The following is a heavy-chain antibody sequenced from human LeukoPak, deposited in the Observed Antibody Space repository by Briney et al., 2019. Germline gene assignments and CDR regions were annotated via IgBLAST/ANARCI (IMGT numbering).Heavy chain of an antibody. CDR2: IYPGDSDT. V-gene: IGHV5-51*01. D-gene: IGHD2-8*01. CDR3: ARHEANGHYSFDY. CDR1: GYRFTSYW. Sequence: GESLKISFNGSGYRFTSYWIGWVRQMPGKGLEWMGIIYPGDSDTRYSPSFQGQVTISADKSISTAYLPWSSLKASDTAMYFCARHEANGHYSFDYWGQGTLVTVSS. J-gene: IGHJ4*02.